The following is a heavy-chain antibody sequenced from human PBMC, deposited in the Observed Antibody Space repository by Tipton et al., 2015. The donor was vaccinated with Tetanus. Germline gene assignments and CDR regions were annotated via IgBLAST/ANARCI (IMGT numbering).Heavy chain of an antibody. CDR3: AREADCSGGSCFSGDFDT. V-gene: IGHV3-33*01. CDR2: SWYDGTDK. CDR1: GFIFSSYG. J-gene: IGHJ4*02. Sequence: CAASGFIFSSYGIHWVRQAPGKGLEWLAVSWYDGTDKYYADSVKGRFTISRDNSKNTLYMQMNSLRAEDTALYYCAREADCSGGSCFSGDFDTWGQGTQVTVSS. D-gene: IGHD2-15*01.